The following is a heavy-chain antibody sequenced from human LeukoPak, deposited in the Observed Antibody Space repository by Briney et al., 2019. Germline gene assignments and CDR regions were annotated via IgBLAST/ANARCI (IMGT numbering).Heavy chain of an antibody. V-gene: IGHV3-64D*06. D-gene: IGHD5-24*01. CDR1: GFTLSSYA. CDR2: ISGNGVST. J-gene: IGHJ1*01. Sequence: QSGGTLIHSFSASGFTLSSYAMHLVREALERELQHVSVISGNGVSTSYADSVKGRFTISRDNSKNTVYLQMTSLRAEDTAVYYCVGDGRDGYNIYFHHWGQGTLVTVSS. CDR3: VGDGRDGYNIYFHH.